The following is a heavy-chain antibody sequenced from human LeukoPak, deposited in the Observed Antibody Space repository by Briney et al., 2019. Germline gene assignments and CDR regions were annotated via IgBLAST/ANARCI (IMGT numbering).Heavy chain of an antibody. CDR1: GFTFSSYW. CDR3: ARGALLKYQLAIDY. D-gene: IGHD2-2*01. V-gene: IGHV3-7*05. CDR2: INQDGSET. J-gene: IGHJ4*02. Sequence: GGSLRFSCAASGFTFSSYWMTWVRQAPGKGLEWVANINQDGSETYYVDSVKGRFTISRDNAESSLYLQMNSLRAEDTAMYYCARGALLKYQLAIDYWGLGTLVTVSS.